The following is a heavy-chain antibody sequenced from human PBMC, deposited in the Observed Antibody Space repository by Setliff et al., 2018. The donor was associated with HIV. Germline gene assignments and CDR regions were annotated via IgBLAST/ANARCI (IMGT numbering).Heavy chain of an antibody. CDR1: GGSISSSSYY. CDR3: ASLPHTSTTIADY. D-gene: IGHD1-1*01. CDR2: IFYSGST. V-gene: IGHV4-39*01. Sequence: SETLSLTCNVSGGSISSSSYYWFWIRQPPGKGLEWIGSIFYSGSTYYNPSLKSRLTISVDTSKTQFSLKLRSVTAADTAVYYCASLPHTSTTIADYWGQGTLVTVSS. J-gene: IGHJ4*02.